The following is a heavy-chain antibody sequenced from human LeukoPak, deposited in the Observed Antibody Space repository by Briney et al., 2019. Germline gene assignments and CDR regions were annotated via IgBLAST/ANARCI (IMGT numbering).Heavy chain of an antibody. D-gene: IGHD5-18*01. CDR1: GFTFTTYW. CDR2: INSDGSIT. Sequence: GGSLRLSCAASGFTFTTYWMHWVRQAPGKGLVWVSHINSDGSITSYADSVKGRFTISRDNAKNTLYLQMDSLRAEDTAVYYCARDAVDTANAVWGQGTTVTVSS. V-gene: IGHV3-74*01. CDR3: ARDAVDTANAV. J-gene: IGHJ6*02.